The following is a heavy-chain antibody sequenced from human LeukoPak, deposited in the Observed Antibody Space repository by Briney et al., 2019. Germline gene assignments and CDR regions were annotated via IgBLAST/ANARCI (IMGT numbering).Heavy chain of an antibody. CDR3: ARDSWTFDFDY. Sequence: GGSLRLSCAASGFTFSDYAMIWVRQAPGKGLEWVSYISPTNSFLYYSDSVRGRFTITRDNAKNSLYLQMDTLRAEDTAVYYCARDSWTFDFDYWGQGTLVTVSS. V-gene: IGHV3-21*01. D-gene: IGHD3-16*01. CDR2: ISPTNSFL. J-gene: IGHJ4*02. CDR1: GFTFSDYA.